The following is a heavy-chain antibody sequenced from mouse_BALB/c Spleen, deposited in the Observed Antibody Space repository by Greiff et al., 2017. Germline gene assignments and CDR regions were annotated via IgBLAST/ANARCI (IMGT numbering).Heavy chain of an antibody. D-gene: IGHD2-14*01. Sequence: VQRVESGAELVKPGASVKLSCKASGYTFTSYYMYWVKQRPGQGLEWIGEINPSNGGTNFNEKFKSKATLTVDKSSSTAYMQLSSLTSEDSAVYYCTRRDYRYPFYAMDYWGQGTSVTVSS. J-gene: IGHJ4*01. CDR1: GYTFTSYY. CDR2: INPSNGGT. V-gene: IGHV1S81*02. CDR3: TRRDYRYPFYAMDY.